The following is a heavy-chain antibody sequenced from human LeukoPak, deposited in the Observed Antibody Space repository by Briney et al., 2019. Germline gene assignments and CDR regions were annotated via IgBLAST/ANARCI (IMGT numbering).Heavy chain of an antibody. V-gene: IGHV3-53*01. J-gene: IGHJ5*02. CDR2: IYSGGSK. CDR3: VREEIGFDP. CDR1: GFTVGSSY. Sequence: GGSLRLSCAASGFTVGSSYMDWVRQAPGKGLEWVSVIYSGGSKYYRESVKGRFTISRDNSKNTLYLQMNSLRFEDTALYYCVREEIGFDPWGQGTLVTVSS.